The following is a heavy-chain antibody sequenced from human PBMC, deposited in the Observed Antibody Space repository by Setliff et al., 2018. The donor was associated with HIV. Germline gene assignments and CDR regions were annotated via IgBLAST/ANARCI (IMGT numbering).Heavy chain of an antibody. V-gene: IGHV1-46*01. Sequence: GASVKVSCKASGYTFTRYCVHWVRQAPGQGLEWMGIINPSGGSTSYAQKFQGRVTMTRDTSTSTVYMELSSLISEDTAVYHCARWALVATIDYFDYWGLGTMVTVSS. CDR2: INPSGGST. D-gene: IGHD5-12*01. J-gene: IGHJ4*02. CDR3: ARWALVATIDYFDY. CDR1: GYTFTRYC.